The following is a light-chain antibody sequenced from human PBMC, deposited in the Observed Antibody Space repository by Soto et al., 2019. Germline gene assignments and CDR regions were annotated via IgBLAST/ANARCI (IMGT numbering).Light chain of an antibody. CDR2: GAS. Sequence: IVLTQSPGTLSLSPGARATLSCRASQRVSSSSLAWYQQKPGQAPRLLIYGASLRETGVPDRFSGSGSGTDFTLTINRVEPEDSAMYYCQQYGSSGGITFGHGTRLEIK. CDR3: QQYGSSGGIT. CDR1: QRVSSSS. J-gene: IGKJ5*01. V-gene: IGKV3-20*01.